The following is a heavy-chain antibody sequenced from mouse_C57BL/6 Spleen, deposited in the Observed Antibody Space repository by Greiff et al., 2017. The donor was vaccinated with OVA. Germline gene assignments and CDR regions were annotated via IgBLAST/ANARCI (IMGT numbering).Heavy chain of an antibody. CDR1: GFTFSDYG. V-gene: IGHV5-17*01. Sequence: EVQLVESGGGLVKPGGSLKLSCAASGFTFSDYGMHWVRQAPEKGLEWVAYISSGSSTIYYADTVKGRFTISRDNAKNTLFLQMTSLRSEDTAMYYCARYEEEDYAMDYWGQGTSVTVSS. D-gene: IGHD2-12*01. J-gene: IGHJ4*01. CDR2: ISSGSSTI. CDR3: ARYEEEDYAMDY.